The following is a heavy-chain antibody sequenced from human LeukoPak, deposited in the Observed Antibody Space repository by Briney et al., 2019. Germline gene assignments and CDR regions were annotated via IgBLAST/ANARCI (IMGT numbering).Heavy chain of an antibody. Sequence: GGSLRLSCAASGITFSSYGVSWVRQAPGKGLEWVSSISSTGGTTYYADSVKGRFTISRDNSKNTLYLQMNSLRAEYTAIYYCSKNVDRGAYCTGGTCYPYFYYYIDVWGKGTTVTI. J-gene: IGHJ6*03. CDR1: GITFSSYG. V-gene: IGHV3-23*01. D-gene: IGHD2-15*01. CDR3: SKNVDRGAYCTGGTCYPYFYYYIDV. CDR2: ISSTGGTT.